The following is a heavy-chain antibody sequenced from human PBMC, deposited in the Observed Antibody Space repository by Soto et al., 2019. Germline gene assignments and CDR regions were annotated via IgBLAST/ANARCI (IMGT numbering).Heavy chain of an antibody. CDR1: GYTFTGYA. CDR2: INAGNGNT. Sequence: QVQLVQSGAEEKKPGASVKVSCKASGYTFTGYAMHWVRQAPGQRLEWMGWINAGNGNTKYSQKFQGRVTITRDTPASTAYMALSSLRSEDTAVYYCASAVAVAADFDYWGQGTLVTVSS. CDR3: ASAVAVAADFDY. D-gene: IGHD6-19*01. V-gene: IGHV1-3*05. J-gene: IGHJ4*02.